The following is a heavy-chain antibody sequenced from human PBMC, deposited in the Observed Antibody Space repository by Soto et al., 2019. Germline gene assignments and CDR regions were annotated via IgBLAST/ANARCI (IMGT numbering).Heavy chain of an antibody. V-gene: IGHV4-34*01. CDR2: VKHSGNI. D-gene: IGHD3-3*01. CDR3: ARGSHFDFSSGYADSFDV. CDR1: GGSFSGYY. J-gene: IGHJ3*01. Sequence: PSETLSLTCAVYGGSFSGYYWGWFRQPPGKGLEWMGEVKHSGNINYNPSLKTRLTVSVDTFKKQFYLKLSSMTAADTAMYYCARGSHFDFSSGYADSFDVWGQGTMVTVSS.